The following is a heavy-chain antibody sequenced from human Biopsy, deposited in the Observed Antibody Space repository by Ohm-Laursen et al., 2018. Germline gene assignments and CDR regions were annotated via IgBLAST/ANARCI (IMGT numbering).Heavy chain of an antibody. J-gene: IGHJ4*02. CDR1: GYTFTSYG. CDR3: ARIVAAGWDDY. CDR2: ISGYNGNT. V-gene: IGHV1-18*01. D-gene: IGHD6-25*01. Sequence: SVKASCKVSGYTFTSYGMSWVRQAAGHGFEWMGWISGYNGNTNYAQKFQEGITMTIDAATRTGYMDLRSLKSDDTAVYYCARIVAAGWDDYWGQGTLVTVSS.